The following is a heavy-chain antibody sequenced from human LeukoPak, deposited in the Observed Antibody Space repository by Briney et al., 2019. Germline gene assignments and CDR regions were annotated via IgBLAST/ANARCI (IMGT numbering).Heavy chain of an antibody. CDR1: GGSISNTNW. J-gene: IGHJ4*02. CDR3: SRENGAFSPFGY. CDR2: ISLTRLT. Sequence: SETLSLTCGVSGGSISNTNWWSWVRQPPGQGLEWIGEISLTRLTHYNPSLESRVTVSLDKSKNQLSLNLTSVTAADTAVYYCSRENGAFSPFGYWGQGTLVTVLS. V-gene: IGHV4-4*02. D-gene: IGHD2-8*01.